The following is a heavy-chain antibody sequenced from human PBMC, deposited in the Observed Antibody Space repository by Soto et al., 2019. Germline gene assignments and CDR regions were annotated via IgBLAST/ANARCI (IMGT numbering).Heavy chain of an antibody. CDR2: INPNSGGT. V-gene: IGHV1-2*04. CDR1: GYTFTGYY. D-gene: IGHD5-18*01. Sequence: GASVKVSGKASGYTFTGYYMHWVRQAPGQGLEWMGWINPNSGGTNYAQKFQGWVTMTRDTSISTAYMELSRLRSDDTAVYYCAREYSYGSYYYYGMDVWGQGTTVTVSS. CDR3: AREYSYGSYYYYGMDV. J-gene: IGHJ6*02.